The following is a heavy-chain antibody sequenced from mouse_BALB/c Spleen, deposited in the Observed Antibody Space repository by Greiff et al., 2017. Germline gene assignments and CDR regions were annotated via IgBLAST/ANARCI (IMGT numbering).Heavy chain of an antibody. CDR2: ISSGGST. D-gene: IGHD2-4*01. V-gene: IGHV5-6-5*01. CDR1: GFTFSSYA. Sequence: EVMLVESGGGLVKPGGSLKLSCAASGFTFSSYAMSWVRQTPEKRLEWVASISSGGSTYYPDSVKGRFTISRDNARNILYLQMSSLRSEDTAMYYCARGRGSYYDYDGFAYWGQGTLVTVSA. CDR3: ARGRGSYYDYDGFAY. J-gene: IGHJ3*01.